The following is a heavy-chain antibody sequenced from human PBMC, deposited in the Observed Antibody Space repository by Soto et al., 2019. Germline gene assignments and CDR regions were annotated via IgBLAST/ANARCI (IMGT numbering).Heavy chain of an antibody. Sequence: SVKVSCKASGGTFSSYAISWVRQAPGQGLEWMGGIIPIFGTANYAQKFQGRVTITADESTSTAYMELSSLRSEDTAVYYCARWAMTTVTSYYYYGMDVWGQGTTVTVSS. CDR2: IIPIFGTA. V-gene: IGHV1-69*13. J-gene: IGHJ6*02. CDR1: GGTFSSYA. D-gene: IGHD4-17*01. CDR3: ARWAMTTVTSYYYYGMDV.